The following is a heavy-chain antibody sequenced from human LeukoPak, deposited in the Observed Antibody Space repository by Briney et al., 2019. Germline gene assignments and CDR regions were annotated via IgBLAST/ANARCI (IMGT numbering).Heavy chain of an antibody. V-gene: IGHV3-21*01. CDR2: ISSSSSYI. CDR3: ARDRHRDGYNGYPY. D-gene: IGHD5-24*01. CDR1: GFTFSSYS. J-gene: IGHJ4*02. Sequence: PGGSLRLSCAASGFTFSSYSMNWVRQAPGKGLEWVSSISSSSSYIYYADSVKGRFTISRDNAKNSLYLQMNSLRAEDTAVYYCARDRHRDGYNGYPYWGQGTLVTVSS.